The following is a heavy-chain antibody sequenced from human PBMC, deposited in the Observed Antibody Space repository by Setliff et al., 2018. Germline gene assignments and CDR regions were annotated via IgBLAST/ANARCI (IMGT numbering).Heavy chain of an antibody. D-gene: IGHD4-4*01. CDR2: ISAYTGRA. CDR3: AREVIDPVSSDAFDI. Sequence: PSETLSLTCTVSGGSIRSGNDLWSWLRQSPGKGLEWIAYISAYTGRAYYNPSLQSRAALSADTSKSQFSLRLTSVTAADTAVYCCAREVIDPVSSDAFDIWGQGRMVTVSS. CDR1: GGSIRSGNDL. V-gene: IGHV4-30-4*01. J-gene: IGHJ3*02.